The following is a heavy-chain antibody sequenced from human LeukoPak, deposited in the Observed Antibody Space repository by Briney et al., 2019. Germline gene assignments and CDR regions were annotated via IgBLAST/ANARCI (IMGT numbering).Heavy chain of an antibody. V-gene: IGHV4-39*01. D-gene: IGHD5-12*01. CDR2: IYYSGHT. CDR1: SASISANYY. J-gene: IGHJ4*02. CDR3: ARLSISGYSLGDY. Sequence: SETLSLTCIVSSASISANYYWGWIRQSPGKGLEWIGSIYYSGHTYYNPSLKSRVPISVDTSKNQFSLKLSSVTAADTAVYYCARLSISGYSLGDYWDQGTLVTVSS.